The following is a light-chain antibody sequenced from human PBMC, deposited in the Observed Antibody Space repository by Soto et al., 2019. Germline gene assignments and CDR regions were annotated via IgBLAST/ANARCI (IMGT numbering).Light chain of an antibody. CDR3: QQSSSTLFT. CDR2: ATS. V-gene: IGKV1-39*01. Sequence: DIQMTQSPSSLSASVGDRVTITCRASQSISGYLNWYQQKRGKAPKLLIYATSTLQSVVPSRFSGSGSGTDFTLTISSLQPEDFATYYCQQSSSTLFTFGPGTSVDI. J-gene: IGKJ3*01. CDR1: QSISGY.